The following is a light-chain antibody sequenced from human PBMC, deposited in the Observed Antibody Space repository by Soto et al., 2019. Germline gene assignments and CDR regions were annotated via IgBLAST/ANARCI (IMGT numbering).Light chain of an antibody. CDR1: SSDVGAYNF. CDR3: NSYTSSSTSYV. Sequence: QSALTQPASVSGSPGPSITISCTGTSSDVGAYNFVSWYQQHPGKAPKLMIYDVNNRPSGVSDRFSGSKSGNTASLTISGLRAEDEADYYCNSYTSSSTSYVFGTGTKVTVL. V-gene: IGLV2-14*01. CDR2: DVN. J-gene: IGLJ1*01.